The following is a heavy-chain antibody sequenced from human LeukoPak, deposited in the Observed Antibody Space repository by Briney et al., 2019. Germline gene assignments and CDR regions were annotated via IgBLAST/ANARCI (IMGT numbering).Heavy chain of an antibody. V-gene: IGHV3-53*01. D-gene: IGHD2-15*01. CDR3: ARHCSGGSCDYYYGMDV. Sequence: PGGSLRLSCAASGFTVSSNYMSWVRQAPGKGLEWVSVIYSGGSTYYADSVQGRFTISRDNSKNTLYLQMNSLRAEDTAVYYCARHCSGGSCDYYYGMDVWGQGTTVTVSS. CDR1: GFTVSSNY. CDR2: IYSGGST. J-gene: IGHJ6*02.